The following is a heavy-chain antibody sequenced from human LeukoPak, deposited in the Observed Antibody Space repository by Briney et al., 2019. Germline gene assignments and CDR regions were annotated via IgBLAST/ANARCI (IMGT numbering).Heavy chain of an antibody. D-gene: IGHD5-18*01. V-gene: IGHV1-69*05. CDR3: ASSGYSYGYEYYFDY. CDR2: IIPIFGTA. Sequence: SVKVSCKASGYTFTSYGISWVRQAPGQGLEWMGGIIPIFGTANYAQKFQGRVTITTDESTSTAYMELSSLRSEDTAVYYCASSGYSYGYEYYFDYWGQGTLVTVSS. J-gene: IGHJ4*02. CDR1: GYTFTSYG.